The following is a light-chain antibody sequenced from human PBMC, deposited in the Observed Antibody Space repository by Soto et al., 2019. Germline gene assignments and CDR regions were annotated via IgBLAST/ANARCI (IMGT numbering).Light chain of an antibody. Sequence: DSQMTQSPSTVSASVGDSVTITCRASQSITTWFAWYQQRPGKAPKLLIYDVSSLQSGVPSRFSGSGSGTEFTLTISSLQPDDFATYYCQHYKMYSPWTFGQGTKVDIK. V-gene: IGKV1-5*01. CDR2: DVS. CDR3: QHYKMYSPWT. CDR1: QSITTW. J-gene: IGKJ1*01.